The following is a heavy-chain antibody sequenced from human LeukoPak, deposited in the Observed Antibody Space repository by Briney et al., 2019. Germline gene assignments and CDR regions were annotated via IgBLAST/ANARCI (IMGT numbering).Heavy chain of an antibody. J-gene: IGHJ4*02. CDR2: ISSTGITT. D-gene: IGHD4-11*01. Sequence: PGGSLRLSCAASGFTFDDYGMSWVRQAPGKGLEWVSYISSTGITTYYADSVKGRFTVSRDNAKDSLYLQLNSLRDEDTAVYYCARDLISGDYTFDYWGQGALVTVSS. CDR1: GFTFDDYG. V-gene: IGHV3-48*02. CDR3: ARDLISGDYTFDY.